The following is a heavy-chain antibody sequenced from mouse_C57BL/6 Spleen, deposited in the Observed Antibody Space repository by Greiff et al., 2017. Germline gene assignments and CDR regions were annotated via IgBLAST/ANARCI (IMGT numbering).Heavy chain of an antibody. J-gene: IGHJ2*01. D-gene: IGHD2-5*01. CDR1: GFILSSYG. Sequence: DVKLVESGGDLVKPGGSLKLSCAASGFILSSYGMSWVRQTPDKRLEWVATISGGGSYTSYPDSVKGRFNSSRDNAKNSLYLKMSSLKSEYTAMYYCARQGDSNYGFDYWGQGTTRTVSS. CDR2: ISGGGSYT. CDR3: ARQGDSNYGFDY. V-gene: IGHV5-6*02.